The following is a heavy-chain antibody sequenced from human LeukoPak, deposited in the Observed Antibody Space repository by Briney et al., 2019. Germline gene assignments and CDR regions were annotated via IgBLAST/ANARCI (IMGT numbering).Heavy chain of an antibody. Sequence: SETLSLACTVSGGSISSSSYYWGWIRQPPGKGLEWIGSIYYSGSTYYNPSLKSRVTISVDTSKNQFSLKLSSVTAADTAVYYCARDLGNIVVVPAAIRVPKAAEYYGMDVWGQGTTVTVSS. J-gene: IGHJ6*02. CDR3: ARDLGNIVVVPAAIRVPKAAEYYGMDV. CDR2: IYYSGST. V-gene: IGHV4-39*02. D-gene: IGHD2-2*02. CDR1: GGSISSSSYY.